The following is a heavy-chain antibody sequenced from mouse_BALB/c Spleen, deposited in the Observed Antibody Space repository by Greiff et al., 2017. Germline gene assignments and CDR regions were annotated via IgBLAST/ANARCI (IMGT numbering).Heavy chain of an antibody. V-gene: IGHV1-14*01. CDR1: GYTFTSYV. J-gene: IGHJ4*01. D-gene: IGHD1-2*01. CDR3: ARSTTADYYAMDD. CDR2: INPYNDGT. Sequence: VQLKQSGPELVKPGASVTMSCKASGYTFTSYVMHWVKQKPGQGLEWIGYINPYNDGTKYNEKFKGKATLTSDKSSSTAYMELSSLTSEDSAVYNGARSTTADYYAMDDWGQGTSGTVSS.